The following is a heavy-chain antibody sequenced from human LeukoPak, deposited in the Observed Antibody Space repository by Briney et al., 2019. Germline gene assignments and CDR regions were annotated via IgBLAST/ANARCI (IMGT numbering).Heavy chain of an antibody. J-gene: IGHJ3*02. CDR1: GGSISSGGYS. V-gene: IGHV4-30-2*01. CDR3: ARDMITFGGRAFDI. D-gene: IGHD3-16*01. Sequence: PSETLSLTCAVSGGSISSGGYSWSWIRQPPGKGLEWIGYIYHSGSTYYNPSLKSRVTMSVDRSKNQFSLKLSSVTAADTAVYYCARDMITFGGRAFDIWGQGTMVTVSS. CDR2: IYHSGST.